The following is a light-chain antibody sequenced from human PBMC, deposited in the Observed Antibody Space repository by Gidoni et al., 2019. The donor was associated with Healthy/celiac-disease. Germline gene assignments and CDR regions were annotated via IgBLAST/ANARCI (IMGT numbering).Light chain of an antibody. V-gene: IGKV3-20*01. CDR2: GAS. Sequence: PGERATLSCRASQSVSSSYLAWYQQKPGQAPRLLIYGASSRATGIPDRFSGSGSGTDFTLTISRLEPEDFAVYYCQQYGSSSYTFGQGTKLEIK. CDR3: QQYGSSSYT. J-gene: IGKJ2*01. CDR1: QSVSSSY.